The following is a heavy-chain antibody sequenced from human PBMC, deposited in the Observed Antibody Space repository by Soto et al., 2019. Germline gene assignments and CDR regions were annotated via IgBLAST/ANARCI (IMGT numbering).Heavy chain of an antibody. J-gene: IGHJ3*02. V-gene: IGHV3-11*01. Sequence: PGGSLILSCAASGFTFSDYYMSWIRQAPGKGLEWVSYISSSGSTIYYADSVKGRFTISRDNAKNSLYLQMNSLRAEDTAVYYCARGLTNYGDYVQGAFDIWGQGTMVTVSS. CDR1: GFTFSDYY. D-gene: IGHD4-17*01. CDR2: ISSSGSTI. CDR3: ARGLTNYGDYVQGAFDI.